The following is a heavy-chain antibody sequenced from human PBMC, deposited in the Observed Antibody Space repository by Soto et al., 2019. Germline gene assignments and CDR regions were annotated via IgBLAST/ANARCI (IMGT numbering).Heavy chain of an antibody. J-gene: IGHJ6*02. CDR1: GYTFSTYA. CDR3: ARGVSSGWFHYYGMDV. D-gene: IGHD6-19*01. Sequence: QVQLVQSGAEVKKPGASVKVSCKASGYTFSTYAVHWVRQAPGQRLEWMGWINAGNGDASYSQKLQGRVTITRDTSAGTAYMELSSRTSEDTAAYYWARGVSSGWFHYYGMDVWGQGTTVTVSS. CDR2: INAGNGDA. V-gene: IGHV1-3*01.